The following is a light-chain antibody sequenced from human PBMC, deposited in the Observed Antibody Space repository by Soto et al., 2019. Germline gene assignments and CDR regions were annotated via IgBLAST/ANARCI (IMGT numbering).Light chain of an antibody. CDR3: SSYIKTTTLYV. V-gene: IGLV2-14*01. Sequence: QSALTQPASVSGSPGQSITISCTGTSSDVGGFDLVSWFQRRPGKAPRLIIYEVTNRPSGISDRFSGSKSGNTASLTISGLQAEDEADYFCSSYIKTTTLYVFGSGTKLTVL. CDR1: SSDVGGFDL. CDR2: EVT. J-gene: IGLJ1*01.